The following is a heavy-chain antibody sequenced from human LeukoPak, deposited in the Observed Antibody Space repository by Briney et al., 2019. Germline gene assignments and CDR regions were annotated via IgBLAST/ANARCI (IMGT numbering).Heavy chain of an antibody. CDR1: GGSISSSSYY. J-gene: IGHJ6*03. V-gene: IGHV4-39*01. CDR3: ARLPNLRGYYYYMDV. Sequence: SGTLSLTCTVSGGSISSSSYYWGWIRQPPGKGLEWIGSIYYSGSTYYNPSLKSRVTISVDTSKNQFSLKLSSVTAADTAVYYCARLPNLRGYYYYMDVWGKGTTVTISS. CDR2: IYYSGST.